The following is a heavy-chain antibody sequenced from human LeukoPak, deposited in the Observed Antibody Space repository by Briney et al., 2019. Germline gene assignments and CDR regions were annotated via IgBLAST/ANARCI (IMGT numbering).Heavy chain of an antibody. D-gene: IGHD5-24*01. CDR3: AKDIQLST. V-gene: IGHV3-23*01. CDR1: GFTYSSAA. J-gene: IGHJ3*01. CDR2: IASRGGST. Sequence: GGSLRLSCAASGFTYSSAAMTWVRQPGGRGREWVALIASRGGSTDYADSVKGRFTISRDNSKNTLSLQMNSLRVGDTAIYYCAKDIQLSTWGLGTMVTVSS.